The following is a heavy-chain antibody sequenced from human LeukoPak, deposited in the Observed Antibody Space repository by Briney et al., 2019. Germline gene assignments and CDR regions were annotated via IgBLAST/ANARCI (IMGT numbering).Heavy chain of an antibody. CDR1: GYTFTAYY. Sequence: VASVKVSCKASGYTFTAYYMHWVRQAPGQGLEWMGWINPNSGGTNYAQKFQGWVTMTTDTSINTAYMELSRLRSDDTAVYYCARSTVNTMIVVVIDDYWGQGTLVTVSS. CDR3: ARSTVNTMIVVVIDDY. J-gene: IGHJ4*02. CDR2: INPNSGGT. D-gene: IGHD3-22*01. V-gene: IGHV1-2*04.